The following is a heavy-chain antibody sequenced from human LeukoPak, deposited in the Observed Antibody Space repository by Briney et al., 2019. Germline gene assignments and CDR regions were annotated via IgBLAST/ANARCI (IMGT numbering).Heavy chain of an antibody. CDR2: IYYSGST. CDR1: GGSISSGGYS. D-gene: IGHD2-15*01. CDR3: ARDRGYCSGGSCRNDAFDI. V-gene: IGHV4-30-4*07. Sequence: SETLSLTCAVSGGSISSGGYSWSWIRQPPGKGLEWIGYIYYSGSTYYNPSLKSRVTISVDTSKNQFSLKLSSVTAADTAVYYCARDRGYCSGGSCRNDAFDIWGQGTMVTVSS. J-gene: IGHJ3*02.